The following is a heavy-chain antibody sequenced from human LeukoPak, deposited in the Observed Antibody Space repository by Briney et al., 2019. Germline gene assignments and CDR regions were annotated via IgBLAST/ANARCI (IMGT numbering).Heavy chain of an antibody. D-gene: IGHD3-16*01. CDR2: IKQDGSEK. Sequence: PGGSLRLSCAASGFTFSSYGMHWVRQAPGKGLEWVANIKQDGSEKYYVDSVKGRFTISRDNAKNSLYLQMNSLRAEDTAVYYCARDGGAHYFDYWGQGTLVTVSS. V-gene: IGHV3-7*01. J-gene: IGHJ4*02. CDR1: GFTFSSYG. CDR3: ARDGGAHYFDY.